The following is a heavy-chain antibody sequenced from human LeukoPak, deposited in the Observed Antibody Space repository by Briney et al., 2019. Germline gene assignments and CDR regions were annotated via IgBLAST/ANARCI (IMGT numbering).Heavy chain of an antibody. CDR2: IYYSGNT. Sequence: PSETLSLTCTVSGGSITSTGYYWGWIRQPPGKELEWIGIIYYSGNTYYNPSLKSRVTISVDTSKNQFSLKLSSVTAADTAVYYCARDRSIAAAGDLFDYWGQGTLVTVSS. CDR1: GGSITSTGYY. V-gene: IGHV4-39*07. CDR3: ARDRSIAAAGDLFDY. D-gene: IGHD6-13*01. J-gene: IGHJ4*02.